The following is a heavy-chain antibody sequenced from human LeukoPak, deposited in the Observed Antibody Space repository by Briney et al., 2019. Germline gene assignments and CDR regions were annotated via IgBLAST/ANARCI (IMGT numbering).Heavy chain of an antibody. D-gene: IGHD4-11*01. V-gene: IGHV3-74*01. CDR3: ARDDYNRL. CDR2: SDGSST. J-gene: IGHJ4*02. Sequence: GGSLRLSCAASGFTFSNAWMSWVRQAPGKGLVWVSRSDGSSTTYADSVKGRFTMSRDNAKNTLYLQMNSVRAEDTAVYYCARDDYNRLWGQGTLVTVSS. CDR1: GFTFSNAW.